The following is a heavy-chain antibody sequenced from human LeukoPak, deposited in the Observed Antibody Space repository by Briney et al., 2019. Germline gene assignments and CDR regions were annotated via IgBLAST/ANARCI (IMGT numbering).Heavy chain of an antibody. CDR1: GFTFSSYS. CDR2: ISSSSSTI. J-gene: IGHJ4*02. Sequence: QTGGSLRLSCAASGFTFSSYSMNWVRQAPGKGLEWVSYISSSSSTIYYADSVKGRFTISRDNSKNTLSLQMNSLRAEDTAVYYCAKDDIVVVVSAIWDWGQGTLVAVSS. CDR3: AKDDIVVVVSAIWD. V-gene: IGHV3-48*01. D-gene: IGHD2-8*02.